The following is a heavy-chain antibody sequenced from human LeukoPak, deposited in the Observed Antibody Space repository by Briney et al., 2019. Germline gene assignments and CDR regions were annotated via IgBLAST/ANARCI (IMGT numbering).Heavy chain of an antibody. Sequence: ASVKVSCKASGYTFTSNGISWVRQAPGQGLEWMGWVSAYSGNTNYAQKLQGRVTMTTDTSTSTAYMELRSLRSDDTAVYYCARDRTYAFDLWGQGTLVTVSS. CDR3: ARDRTYAFDL. D-gene: IGHD1/OR15-1a*01. CDR1: GYTFTSNG. V-gene: IGHV1-18*04. J-gene: IGHJ4*02. CDR2: VSAYSGNT.